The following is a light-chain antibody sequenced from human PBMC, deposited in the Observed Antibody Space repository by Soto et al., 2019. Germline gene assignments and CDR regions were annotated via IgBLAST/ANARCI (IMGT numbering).Light chain of an antibody. CDR3: PWRSDWPPRIT. CDR2: DAS. V-gene: IGKV3-11*01. CDR1: ESIGNY. J-gene: IGKJ4*01. Sequence: EVVLTQSPATLSLSPGERATLSCRASESIGNYLAWYQQKLGQAPKLLIYDASHRAIGIPGRFSGDGSGTDFTLTIRRLEPEEFAVYYCPWRSDWPPRITFGGGTKVEIK.